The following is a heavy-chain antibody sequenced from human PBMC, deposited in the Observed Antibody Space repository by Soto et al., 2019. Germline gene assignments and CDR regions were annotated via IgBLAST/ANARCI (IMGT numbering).Heavy chain of an antibody. V-gene: IGHV1-24*01. CDR1: GYTLTELS. J-gene: IGHJ3*02. CDR3: ATKQVSYYYDSSGYERAFDI. CDR2: FDPEDGET. D-gene: IGHD3-22*01. Sequence: VSVKVSCKVSGYTLTELSMHWVRQAPGKGLEWMGGFDPEDGETIYAQKFQGRVTMTEDTSTDTAYMELSSLRSEDTAVYYCATKQVSYYYDSSGYERAFDIWGQGTMVTVSS.